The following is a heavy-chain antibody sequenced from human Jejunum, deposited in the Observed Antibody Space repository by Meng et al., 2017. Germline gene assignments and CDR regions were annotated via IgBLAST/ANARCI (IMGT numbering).Heavy chain of an antibody. Sequence: QVQIQAWVARLLRPSETLSLTCAVYGASFSGYKWNWIRQPPGKGLEWIGEINHSGSTTYNPSLKSRVTMSVDTSKNQFSLKVDSVSAADTAVYYCARRLPYFDTGFYDFWGQGTLVTVSS. D-gene: IGHD3-9*01. CDR1: GASFSGYK. V-gene: IGHV4-34*01. CDR3: ARRLPYFDTGFYDF. J-gene: IGHJ4*02. CDR2: INHSGST.